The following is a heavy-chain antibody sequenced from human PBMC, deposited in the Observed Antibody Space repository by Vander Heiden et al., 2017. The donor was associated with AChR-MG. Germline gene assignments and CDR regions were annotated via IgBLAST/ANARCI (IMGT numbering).Heavy chain of an antibody. CDR3: AREYSSSRYFDY. Sequence: EVQLVESGGGLVQPGGSLRLSCAAAGFTFSSYWMHWVRQAPGKGLVCVSRVNSDGSSTTFADSVKGRFTISRDNANNTLYLQMKSLRAEDTAVYYCAREYSSSRYFDYWGQGTLVSVSS. CDR2: VNSDGSST. V-gene: IGHV3-74*01. CDR1: GFTFSSYW. J-gene: IGHJ4*02. D-gene: IGHD6-6*01.